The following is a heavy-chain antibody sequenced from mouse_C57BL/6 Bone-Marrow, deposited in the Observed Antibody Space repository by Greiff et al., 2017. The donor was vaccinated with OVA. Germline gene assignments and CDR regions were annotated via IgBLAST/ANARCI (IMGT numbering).Heavy chain of an antibody. D-gene: IGHD2-3*01. Sequence: QVQLQQPGAELVKPGASVKLSCKASGYTFTSYWMQWVKQRPGQGLEWIGEIDPSDSYTNYNQKFKGKATLTVDTSSSTAYMQLSSLTSEDSAVYYCARRGFYEGYFDYWGQGTTLTVSS. J-gene: IGHJ2*01. CDR3: ARRGFYEGYFDY. CDR2: IDPSDSYT. V-gene: IGHV1-50*01. CDR1: GYTFTSYW.